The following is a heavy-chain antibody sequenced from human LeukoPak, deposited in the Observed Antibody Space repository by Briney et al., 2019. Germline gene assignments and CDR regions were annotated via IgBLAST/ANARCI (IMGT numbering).Heavy chain of an antibody. CDR1: GFTFSSYA. D-gene: IGHD2-2*01. CDR3: ARDDRYCTSTSCYGMDV. J-gene: IGHJ6*04. Sequence: PGGSLRLSCSAYGFTFSSYAMHWVRQAPGKGLEWVAVISYDGSNKYYADSVKGRFTISRDNSKNTLYLQMNSLRAEDTSVYYCARDDRYCTSTSCYGMDVWGKGTTVTVSS. CDR2: ISYDGSNK. V-gene: IGHV3-30*04.